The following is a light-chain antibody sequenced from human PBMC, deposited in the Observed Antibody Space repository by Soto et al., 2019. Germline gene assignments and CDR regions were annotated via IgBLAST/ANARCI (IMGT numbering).Light chain of an antibody. Sequence: EIVLTQSPATLSLSPVERATLSCRASQSVSSYLAWYQQKPGQAPRLLIYDASNRATGIPARFSGSGSGKDFPLTISSLEPEDFAVYYCQQRTNCPFTFGGGTKVEIK. J-gene: IGKJ4*01. CDR1: QSVSSY. CDR3: QQRTNCPFT. V-gene: IGKV3-11*01. CDR2: DAS.